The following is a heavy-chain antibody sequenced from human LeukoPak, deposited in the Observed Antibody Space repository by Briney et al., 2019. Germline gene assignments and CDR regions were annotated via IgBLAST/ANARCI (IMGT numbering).Heavy chain of an antibody. CDR3: ARDKRLLRHYYYMDV. V-gene: IGHV1-69*05. D-gene: IGHD3-22*01. J-gene: IGHJ6*03. CDR2: IIPIFGTA. CDR1: GGTFSSYA. Sequence: SVKVSCKASGGTFSSYAISWVRQAPGQGLEWMGGIIPIFGTANYAQKFQGRVTITTDESTSTAYMELSSLRSEDTAVYYCARDKRLLRHYYYMDVWGKGTTVTVSS.